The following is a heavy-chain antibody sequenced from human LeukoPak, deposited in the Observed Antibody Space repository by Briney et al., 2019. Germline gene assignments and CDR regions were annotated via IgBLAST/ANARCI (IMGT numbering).Heavy chain of an antibody. J-gene: IGHJ4*02. V-gene: IGHV4-30-4*01. CDR3: ARVHCGGDCYPDY. CDR2: IYYSGST. CDR1: GGSISSGEYY. Sequence: SETPSLTCTVSGGSISSGEYYWSWIRQPPGKGLEWIGYIYYSGSTYYNPSLKSRVTISVDTSKNQFSLKLSSVTAADTAVYYCARVHCGGDCYPDYWGQGTLVTVSS. D-gene: IGHD2-21*02.